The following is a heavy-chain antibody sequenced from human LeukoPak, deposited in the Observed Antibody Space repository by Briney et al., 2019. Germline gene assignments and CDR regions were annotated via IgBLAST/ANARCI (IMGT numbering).Heavy chain of an antibody. D-gene: IGHD3-3*01. V-gene: IGHV3-23*01. CDR1: GFTFSSYA. CDR3: ASDRSAQFLITIFGS. CDR2: IGGDGGGT. Sequence: GGSLRLSCAASGFTFSSYAMSWVRQAPGKGLEWVSAIGGDGGGTYYADSVKGRFTISRDNSKNTLHLQMNNLRADDTAVYYCASDRSAQFLITIFGSWGQGTLVTVSA. J-gene: IGHJ4*02.